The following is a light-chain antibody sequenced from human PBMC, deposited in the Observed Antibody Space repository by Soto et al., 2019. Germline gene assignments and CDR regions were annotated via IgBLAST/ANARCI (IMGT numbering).Light chain of an antibody. Sequence: DIQMTQSPSSLSASVGDRDTITCRASQSISSYLNWYQQKPGKAPKLLIYAASSLQSGVPSRFSGSGSGTDFTLTISSLQPEDFATYYCQQSYSTPWTFGQGTRWIS. CDR3: QQSYSTPWT. J-gene: IGKJ1*01. CDR2: AAS. CDR1: QSISSY. V-gene: IGKV1-39*01.